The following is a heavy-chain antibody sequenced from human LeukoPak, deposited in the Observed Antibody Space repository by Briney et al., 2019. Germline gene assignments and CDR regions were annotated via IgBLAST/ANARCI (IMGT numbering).Heavy chain of an antibody. J-gene: IGHJ5*02. CDR3: ARTIVVPAAIEEAWFDP. CDR2: ISAYNGNT. V-gene: IGHV1-18*01. D-gene: IGHD2-2*02. CDR1: GYTFTSYG. Sequence: ASVKVSCKASGYTFTSYGISWVRQAPGQGLECMGWISAYNGNTNYAQKLQGRVTMTTDTSTSTAYMELRRLRSDDTAVYYCARTIVVPAAIEEAWFDPWGQGTLVTVSS.